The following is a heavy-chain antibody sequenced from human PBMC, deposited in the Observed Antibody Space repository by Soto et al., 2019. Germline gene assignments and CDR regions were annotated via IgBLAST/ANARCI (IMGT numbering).Heavy chain of an antibody. CDR1: GYTFTSYA. Sequence: QVQLVQSGAEVKKPGASVKVSCKASGYTFTSYAMHWVRQAPGQRLEWMGWINAGNGNTKYSQKFQGRVTITRDTDASTDHMELSSLRAEDTAVDYCATQMGEGYFDYWGQGTLVTVSS. CDR3: ATQMGEGYFDY. D-gene: IGHD3-16*01. CDR2: INAGNGNT. J-gene: IGHJ4*02. V-gene: IGHV1-3*01.